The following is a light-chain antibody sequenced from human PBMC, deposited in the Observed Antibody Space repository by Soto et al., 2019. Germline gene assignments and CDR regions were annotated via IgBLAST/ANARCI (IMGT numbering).Light chain of an antibody. CDR3: QQYGSSPRA. J-gene: IGKJ1*01. CDR1: QSVSSSY. V-gene: IGKV3-20*01. CDR2: AAS. Sequence: ELVLTQSPGTLSLSPGERATLSCRASQSVSSSYLAWYQQKPGQAPRLLIYAASTRATGIPDRFSGSGSGTDFTLTISRLEPEDFAVYYCQQYGSSPRAFGPGTKVEIK.